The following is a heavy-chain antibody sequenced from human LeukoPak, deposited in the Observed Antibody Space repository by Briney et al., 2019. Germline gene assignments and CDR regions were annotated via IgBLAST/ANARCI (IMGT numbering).Heavy chain of an antibody. CDR3: AKGSGIDPFDY. CDR2: IWYDGIDT. J-gene: IGHJ4*02. V-gene: IGHV3-30*02. D-gene: IGHD1-26*01. CDR1: GFTFTSYG. Sequence: GGSLRLSCAASGFTFTSYGMHWVRQAPGKGLEWVAVIWYDGIDTFYADSVKGRFTISRDNSKNTLYLQMNSLRAEDTAVYYCAKGSGIDPFDYWGQGTLVTVSS.